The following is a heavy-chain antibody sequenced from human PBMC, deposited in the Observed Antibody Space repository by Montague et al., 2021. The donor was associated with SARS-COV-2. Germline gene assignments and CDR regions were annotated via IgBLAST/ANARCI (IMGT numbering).Heavy chain of an antibody. CDR2: IDWDDDK. CDR1: GFSLSTSGMC. D-gene: IGHD3-9*01. Sequence: PALVKPTQTLTLTCTFSGFSLSTSGMCVSWIRQPPGKALEWLALIDWDDDKYYSTSLKTRLTISKDTSKNQVVLTMTNMDPVDTATYYFARMMYDILTGYKIGFDYWGKRTLITGSS. J-gene: IGHJ4*02. V-gene: IGHV2-70*01. CDR3: ARMMYDILTGYKIGFDY.